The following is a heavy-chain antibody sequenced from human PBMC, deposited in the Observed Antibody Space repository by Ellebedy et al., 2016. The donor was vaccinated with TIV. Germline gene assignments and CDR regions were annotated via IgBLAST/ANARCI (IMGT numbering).Heavy chain of an antibody. D-gene: IGHD4-23*01. Sequence: MPSETLSLTCNVSGGSISTFYWSWIRQPPGKGLEFIGYIYYIGITNYNPSLESRVAISIDTSENQFSLRPSSVTAADTAVYYCAAYYGGRFDYWGQGTLVTVSS. CDR3: AAYYGGRFDY. J-gene: IGHJ4*02. CDR1: GGSISTFY. CDR2: IYYIGIT. V-gene: IGHV4-59*01.